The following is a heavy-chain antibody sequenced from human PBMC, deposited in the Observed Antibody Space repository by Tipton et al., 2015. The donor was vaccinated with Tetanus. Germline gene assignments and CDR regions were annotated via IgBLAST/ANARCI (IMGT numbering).Heavy chain of an antibody. CDR2: VSGSVGRT. CDR3: AKDGYWGYSRGWDPPSHFDY. J-gene: IGHJ4*02. D-gene: IGHD6-19*01. V-gene: IGHV3-23*01. CDR1: GFTFSNYA. Sequence: SLRLSCAASGFTFSNYAMSWVRQAPGKGLEWVSGVSGSVGRTYYADSVKGRFTISRDNSKNTLYLQMNSLRAEDTAVYYCAKDGYWGYSRGWDPPSHFDYWGQGTPVTVSS.